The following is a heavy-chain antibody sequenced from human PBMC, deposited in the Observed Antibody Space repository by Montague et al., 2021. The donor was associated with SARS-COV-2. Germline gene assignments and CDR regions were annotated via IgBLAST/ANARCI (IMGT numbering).Heavy chain of an antibody. CDR2: IYYSGST. Sequence: SETLSLTCTASGGSISSYYWSWIRQPPGKGLEWIGYIYYSGSTYYNPSLKSRVTISVDTSKNQFSLKLSSVTAAGTAVYYCARSRIIRYFDWLSQMAYFDYWGQGTLVTVSS. D-gene: IGHD3-9*01. CDR1: GGSISSYY. V-gene: IGHV4-59*08. CDR3: ARSRIIRYFDWLSQMAYFDY. J-gene: IGHJ4*02.